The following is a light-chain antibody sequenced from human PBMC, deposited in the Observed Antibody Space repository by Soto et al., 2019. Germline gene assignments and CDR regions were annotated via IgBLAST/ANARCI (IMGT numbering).Light chain of an antibody. J-gene: IGKJ4*01. Sequence: EIVLTQSPATLSLSPGERATLSCRASQSVRRYLAWYQQKPGQAPRLLIYDASNRAPGIPARFSGSGYGTDFTLTISSLEPEDFAVYYCQQRSDWPSTFGGGNKLPIK. V-gene: IGKV3-11*01. CDR2: DAS. CDR1: QSVRRY. CDR3: QQRSDWPST.